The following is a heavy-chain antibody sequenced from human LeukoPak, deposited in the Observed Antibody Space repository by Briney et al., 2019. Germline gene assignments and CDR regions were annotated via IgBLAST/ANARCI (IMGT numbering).Heavy chain of an antibody. V-gene: IGHV3-30*02. D-gene: IGHD6-19*01. CDR1: GFSFSSYG. Sequence: GGSLRLSCAASGFSFSSYGMHWVRQAPGKGLEWVAFISYDGTYKYYAESVKGRFTISRHNSKNTLYLQMNSLRVEDTAVYFCAKGSKAVLFTRDHYMDVWGKGTTVTISS. J-gene: IGHJ6*03. CDR2: ISYDGTYK. CDR3: AKGSKAVLFTRDHYMDV.